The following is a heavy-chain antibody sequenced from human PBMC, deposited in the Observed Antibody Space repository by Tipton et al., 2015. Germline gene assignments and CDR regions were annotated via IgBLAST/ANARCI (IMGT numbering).Heavy chain of an antibody. Sequence: SLRLSCTVSGDSVSSINWWTWVRQPPGKGLEWIGEIHHGGTTNYNPSLRSRVTMSVDTSKNQFSLQLSSVTAADTAVYYCAREVWDTDRSGYDYWGQGTLVTVSS. CDR2: IHHGGTT. V-gene: IGHV4-4*02. J-gene: IGHJ4*02. CDR1: GDSVSSINW. D-gene: IGHD3-3*01. CDR3: AREVWDTDRSGYDY.